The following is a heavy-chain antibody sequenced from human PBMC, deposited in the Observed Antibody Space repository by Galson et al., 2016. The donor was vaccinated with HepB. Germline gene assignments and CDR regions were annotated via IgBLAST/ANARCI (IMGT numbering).Heavy chain of an antibody. D-gene: IGHD2-15*01. J-gene: IGHJ4*02. CDR1: GYTFSNYG. Sequence: SVKVSCKASGYTFSNYGISWARQAPGQGLEWMGWISVYNGNTNYAQKIRGRVTLTTDTSTNTAYMELRSLRSDDTAVYYCARDNVMDEDAPEAPHPFDYWGQGTLVTVST. CDR2: ISVYNGNT. V-gene: IGHV1-18*01. CDR3: ARDNVMDEDAPEAPHPFDY.